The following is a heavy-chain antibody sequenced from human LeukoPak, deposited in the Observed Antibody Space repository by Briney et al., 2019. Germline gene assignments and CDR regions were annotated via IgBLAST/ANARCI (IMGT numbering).Heavy chain of an antibody. CDR3: AKDSGYDVSLYYYYGMDV. CDR2: IRYDGINE. CDR1: GFRFSSYG. J-gene: IGHJ6*02. V-gene: IGHV3-30*02. Sequence: GGSLRLSCAASGFRFSSYGMHWVRQAPGKGLEWVAYIRYDGINEYYADSVKGRFTISRDLSKNTLYLQMNSLRAEDTAVYYCAKDSGYDVSLYYYYGMDVWGQGTTVTVSS. D-gene: IGHD5-12*01.